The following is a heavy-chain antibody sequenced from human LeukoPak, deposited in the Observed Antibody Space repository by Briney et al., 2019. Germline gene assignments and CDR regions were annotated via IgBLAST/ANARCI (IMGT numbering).Heavy chain of an antibody. D-gene: IGHD2-2*01. Sequence: KASETVSFTCAVYGWSFNDYYWNWVRQPPGKGLEWIGEINARGDTNYNPSLKSRVTISVDSSKNQFSLTLTSMIAADTAIYYCARGQVPAARGYNWFDPWGQGTLVTVSS. J-gene: IGHJ5*02. CDR1: GWSFNDYY. CDR3: ARGQVPAARGYNWFDP. CDR2: INARGDT. V-gene: IGHV4-34*01.